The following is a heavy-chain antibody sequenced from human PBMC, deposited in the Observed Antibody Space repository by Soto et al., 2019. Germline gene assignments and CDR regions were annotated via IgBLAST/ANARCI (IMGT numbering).Heavy chain of an antibody. CDR1: GYSFTNYW. D-gene: IGHD4-4*01. CDR3: ARHDCSSDTCFDPGSLEY. V-gene: IGHV5-10-1*03. J-gene: IGHJ4*02. CDR2: IDPTDSYT. Sequence: EVQLVQSGAEVKKPGESLRISCKSSGYSFTNYWITWVRQMPGKGLEWMGSIDPTDSYTKYSPSFQGHVTISVDRSISTAYLQWNSLRASDTAMYYCARHDCSSDTCFDPGSLEYWGQGTLVTVSS.